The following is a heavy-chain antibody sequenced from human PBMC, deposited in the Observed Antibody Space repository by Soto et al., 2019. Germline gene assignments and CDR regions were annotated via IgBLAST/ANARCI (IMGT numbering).Heavy chain of an antibody. CDR1: GYTFNSYG. D-gene: IGHD7-27*01. Sequence: QVQLLQSGAEVKKPGASVKVSCKASGYTFNSYGISWVRQAPGQGLEWMGWNSAYNGNTKYAQKFQGRVTMTTDTYTSTAYMELRSLRPDGSAVYYWAMDRDWGSGWCHTWGQGPLVTVSS. CDR3: AMDRDWGSGWCHT. J-gene: IGHJ5*02. CDR2: NSAYNGNT. V-gene: IGHV1-18*01.